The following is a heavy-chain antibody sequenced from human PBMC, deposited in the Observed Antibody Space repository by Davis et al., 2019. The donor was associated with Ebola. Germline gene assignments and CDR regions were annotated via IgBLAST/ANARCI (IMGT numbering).Heavy chain of an antibody. Sequence: GSLRLSCAVYVGSFSGYYWSWIRQPPGKGLEWIGEINHSGSTNYNPSLKSRVTISVDTSKNQFSLKLSSVTAADTAVYYCARGCRSLGKDAFDIWGQGTMVTVSS. CDR1: VGSFSGYY. CDR2: INHSGST. J-gene: IGHJ3*02. V-gene: IGHV4-34*01. CDR3: ARGCRSLGKDAFDI. D-gene: IGHD7-27*01.